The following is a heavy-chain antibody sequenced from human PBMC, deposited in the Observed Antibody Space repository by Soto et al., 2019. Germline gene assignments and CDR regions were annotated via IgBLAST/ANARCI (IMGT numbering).Heavy chain of an antibody. CDR3: ARVDYGDYRSCWFDP. Sequence: PSETLSLTCAVSGYSISSTNWWGWIRQPPGKGLEWIGYIYYSGTTYYNPSLKSRVTMSVDTSKNQFSLKLTSVTAVDTAVYYCARVDYGDYRSCWFDPWGQGTLVTVSS. J-gene: IGHJ5*02. CDR1: GYSISSTNW. CDR2: IYYSGTT. V-gene: IGHV4-28*03. D-gene: IGHD4-17*01.